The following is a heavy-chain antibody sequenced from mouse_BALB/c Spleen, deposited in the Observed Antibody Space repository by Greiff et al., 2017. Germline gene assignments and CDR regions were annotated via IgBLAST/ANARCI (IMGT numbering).Heavy chain of an antibody. Sequence: EVMLVESGGGLVQPGGSLKLSCAASGFTFSSYGMSWVRQTPDKRLELVATINSNGGSTYYPDSVKGRFTISRDNAKNTLYLQMSSLKSEDTAMYYCARDFITTVVATRAWFAYWGQGTLVTVSA. V-gene: IGHV5-6-3*01. CDR1: GFTFSSYG. CDR2: INSNGGST. J-gene: IGHJ3*01. D-gene: IGHD1-1*01. CDR3: ARDFITTVVATRAWFAY.